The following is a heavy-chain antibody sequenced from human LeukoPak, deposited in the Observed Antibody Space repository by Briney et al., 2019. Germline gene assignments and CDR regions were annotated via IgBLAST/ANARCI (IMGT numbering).Heavy chain of an antibody. D-gene: IGHD3-3*01. Sequence: QAGGSLRLSCAASGFTFSSYAMHWVRQAPGKGLEWVAVISYDGSNKYYADSVKGRFTISRDNSKNTLYLQMNSLRAEDTAVYYCAGGWRYYYMDVWGKGTTVTVSS. CDR2: ISYDGSNK. J-gene: IGHJ6*03. CDR1: GFTFSSYA. V-gene: IGHV3-30-3*01. CDR3: AGGWRYYYMDV.